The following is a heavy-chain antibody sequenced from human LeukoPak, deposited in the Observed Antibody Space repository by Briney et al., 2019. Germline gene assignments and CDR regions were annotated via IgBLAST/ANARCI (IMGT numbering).Heavy chain of an antibody. J-gene: IGHJ6*02. CDR1: GYTFTGYY. V-gene: IGHV1-2*06. CDR2: INPNSGGI. D-gene: IGHD6-13*01. Sequence: ASVKVSCKASGYTFTGYYMHWVRQAPGQGLEWMGRINPNSGGINYAQKFQGRVTMTRDTSISTAYMELSRLRSDDTAVYYCARAPTAAAGTDYYYGMDVWGQGTTVTVSS. CDR3: ARAPTAAAGTDYYYGMDV.